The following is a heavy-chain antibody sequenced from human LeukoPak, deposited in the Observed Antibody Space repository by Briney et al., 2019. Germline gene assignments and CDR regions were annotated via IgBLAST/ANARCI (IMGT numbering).Heavy chain of an antibody. V-gene: IGHV3-23*01. CDR3: AKVPWYSNCADY. J-gene: IGHJ4*01. D-gene: IGHD4-11*01. Sequence: GGSLRLSCVASGFSSRSYAMSCVRRAPGKGLEWVSAISGSWGSTYYADSVKGRFTISRDNSKNTLYLQMNSLRAEDTAVYYCAKVPWYSNCADYWGQGTLVTVSA. CDR2: ISGSWGST. CDR1: GFSSRSYA.